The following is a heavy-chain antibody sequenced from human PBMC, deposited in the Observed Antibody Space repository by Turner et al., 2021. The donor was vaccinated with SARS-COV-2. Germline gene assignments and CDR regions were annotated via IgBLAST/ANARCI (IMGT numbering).Heavy chain of an antibody. CDR2: MIPNSGNT. Sequence: QVQLVQSGAEVKKPGASVKVSCKASGYTFSNYEINWVRQAAGQGLEWMGWMIPNSGNTGYAQKFQDRVTMTWNTSINTAYLEVSSLTFDDTAVYYWARGLDCDHWGQGTLVAVSS. J-gene: IGHJ4*02. CDR3: ARGLDCDH. V-gene: IGHV1-8*02. CDR1: GYTFSNYE.